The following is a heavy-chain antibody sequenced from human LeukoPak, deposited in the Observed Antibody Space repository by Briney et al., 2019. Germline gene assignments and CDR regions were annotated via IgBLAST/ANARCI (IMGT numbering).Heavy chain of an antibody. CDR3: AKDRPNYYDSSGHYYRRNGDY. V-gene: IGHV3-23*01. Sequence: GGSLRLSCAASGFTFSSYAMSWVRQAPGKGLEWVSSITSSGGSTYYAGSVKGQFTISRDNSKNTVYLQMNSLGAEDTAVYYCAKDRPNYYDSSGHYYRRNGDYWGQGTLVTVSS. CDR1: GFTFSSYA. J-gene: IGHJ4*02. D-gene: IGHD3-22*01. CDR2: ITSSGGST.